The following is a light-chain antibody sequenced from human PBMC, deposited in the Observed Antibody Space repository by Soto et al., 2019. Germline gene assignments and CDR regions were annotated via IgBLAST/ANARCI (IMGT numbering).Light chain of an antibody. Sequence: DIQMTQSPSTLSASIGDRVTLTCRASQNVRKWLAWYQQKPGKTPTLLIYETSTLESGVPSRVSGSGFGTEFPLTISSLQPDYFATYYRQQYYTYPWTFGQGAKVEI. CDR2: ETS. V-gene: IGKV1-5*03. CDR1: QNVRKW. J-gene: IGKJ1*01. CDR3: QQYYTYPWT.